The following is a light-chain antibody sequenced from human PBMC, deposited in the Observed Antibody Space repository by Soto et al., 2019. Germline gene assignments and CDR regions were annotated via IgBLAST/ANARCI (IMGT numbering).Light chain of an antibody. CDR1: QSVSSSY. Sequence: EIVLTQSPGTLSLSPGERATLSCRASQSVSSSYLAWYQQKPGQAPRLLIYGASSRATGIPDRFSGSGSGTDFTLTISRLEPEDFVVYYCQQYGSSPTWTFGLGTKVEIK. V-gene: IGKV3-20*01. CDR3: QQYGSSPTWT. CDR2: GAS. J-gene: IGKJ1*01.